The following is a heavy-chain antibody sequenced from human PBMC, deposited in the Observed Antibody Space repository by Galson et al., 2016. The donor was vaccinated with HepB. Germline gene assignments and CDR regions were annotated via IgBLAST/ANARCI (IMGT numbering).Heavy chain of an antibody. CDR1: GFTFRSYP. V-gene: IGHV3-30-3*01. CDR2: VPHYGNNK. Sequence: SLRLSCAASGFTFRSYPMHWVRQAPGKGLEWVTVVPHYGNNKYYADSVKGRFTVSRENSKSTVNLHLNSLRPEDTAVYYWARDLGGYSGYGGNYFGMDVWGQGTTVTVA. J-gene: IGHJ6*02. D-gene: IGHD5-12*01. CDR3: ARDLGGYSGYGGNYFGMDV.